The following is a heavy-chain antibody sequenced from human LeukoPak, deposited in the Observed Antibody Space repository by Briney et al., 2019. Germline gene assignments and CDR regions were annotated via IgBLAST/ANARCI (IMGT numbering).Heavy chain of an antibody. V-gene: IGHV1-46*01. J-gene: IGHJ3*02. Sequence: GASVKVSCKASGCTFTSYYMHWVRQAPGQGLEWMGIINPSGGSTSYAQKFEGRVTMTRDTSTSTVYMELSSLRSEDTDMYYCARLLPGGNSAFDIWGQGTMVTVSS. D-gene: IGHD4-23*01. CDR3: ARLLPGGNSAFDI. CDR1: GCTFTSYY. CDR2: INPSGGST.